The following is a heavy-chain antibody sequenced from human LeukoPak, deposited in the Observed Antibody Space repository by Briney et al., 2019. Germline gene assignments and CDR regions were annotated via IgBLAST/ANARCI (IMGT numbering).Heavy chain of an antibody. D-gene: IGHD3-3*01. CDR1: GYTFTGYY. J-gene: IGHJ6*03. CDR3: ARDSGLHYDFWSGYLRRDYYYYYMDV. V-gene: IGHV1-2*02. CDR2: INPNSGGT. Sequence: ASVEVSCKASGYTFTGYYMHWVRQAPGQGLEWMGWINPNSGGTNYAQKFQGRVTMTRDTSISTAYMELSRLRSDDTALYYCARDSGLHYDFWSGYLRRDYYYYYMDVWGEGTTVTVSS.